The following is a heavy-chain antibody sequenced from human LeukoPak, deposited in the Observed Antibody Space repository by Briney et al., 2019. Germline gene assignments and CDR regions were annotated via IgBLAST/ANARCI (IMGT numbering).Heavy chain of an antibody. CDR2: IKQDGSEK. V-gene: IGHV3-7*01. CDR3: AREVISGGLQIAAAGTDY. CDR1: GFTFSSCW. Sequence: GGSLRLSCAASGFTFSSCWMSWVGQAPGKGLEGVADIKQDGSEKYYVDSVKGRFTISRDNAKNSLYLQMNSLRAEDTAVYFCAREVISGGLQIAAAGTDYWGQGTLVTVSS. J-gene: IGHJ4*02. D-gene: IGHD6-13*01.